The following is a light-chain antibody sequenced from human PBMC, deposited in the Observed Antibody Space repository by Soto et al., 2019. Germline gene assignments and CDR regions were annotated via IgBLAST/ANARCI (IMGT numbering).Light chain of an antibody. Sequence: EIVLTQSPATLSLSPGERATLSCRASESVSSYLAWYRQKPGQAPRLLMYDASTRATGIPARFSGSGSGTDFTLIISSLEPEDFAVYYCQQRGTWPWTFGQGTKVEIK. V-gene: IGKV3-11*01. CDR2: DAS. CDR3: QQRGTWPWT. CDR1: ESVSSY. J-gene: IGKJ1*01.